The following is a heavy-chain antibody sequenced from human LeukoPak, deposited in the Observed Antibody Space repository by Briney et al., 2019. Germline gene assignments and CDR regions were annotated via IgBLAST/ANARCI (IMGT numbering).Heavy chain of an antibody. Sequence: GGSLRLSCAASGFTFSSYSMNWVRQAPGKGLEWVSSISSSSSYIYYADSVKGRFTISRDNAKNSLYLQMNSLRAEDTAVYYCARDISATMIAGGWFDPWGQGTLVTVSS. CDR1: GFTFSSYS. J-gene: IGHJ5*02. V-gene: IGHV3-21*01. CDR3: ARDISATMIAGGWFDP. D-gene: IGHD3-22*01. CDR2: ISSSSSYI.